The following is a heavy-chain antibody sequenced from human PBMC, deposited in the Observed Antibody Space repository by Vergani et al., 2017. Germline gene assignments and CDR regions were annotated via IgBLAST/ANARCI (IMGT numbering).Heavy chain of an antibody. CDR3: AKDTGQLVGWRPYYYYYGMDV. V-gene: IGHV3-9*01. J-gene: IGHJ6*02. CDR1: GFTFDDYA. D-gene: IGHD6-6*01. CDR2: ISWNSGST. Sequence: EVQLVESGGGLVQPGRSLRLSCAASGFTFDDYAMHWVRQAPGKGLEWVSGISWNSGSTGYADSVKGRFTISRDNAKNSLYLQMNSLRAEDTALYYCAKDTGQLVGWRPYYYYYGMDVWGQGTTVTVSS.